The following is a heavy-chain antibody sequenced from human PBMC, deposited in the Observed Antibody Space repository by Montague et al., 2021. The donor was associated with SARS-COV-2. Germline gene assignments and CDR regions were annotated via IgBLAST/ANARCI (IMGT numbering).Heavy chain of an antibody. CDR3: ARLGLLPYYFDV. J-gene: IGHJ2*01. V-gene: IGHV4-59*08. D-gene: IGHD3/OR15-3a*01. Sequence: SETLSLTCTVSHFSITSYYWSWVRQPPGKGLEWIGNVYYNGNTYYNSSLKSRVTMSADTSKNQFSPRVTSVTAADTAMYYCARLGLLPYYFDVWGRGALVTVSS. CDR2: VYYNGNT. CDR1: HFSITSYY.